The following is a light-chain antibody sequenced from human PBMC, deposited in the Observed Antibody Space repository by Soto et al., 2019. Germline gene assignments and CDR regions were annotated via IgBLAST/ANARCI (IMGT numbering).Light chain of an antibody. Sequence: EIVMTQSPATLSVSPGERATLSCRASQSVSSSLAWYQQKPGQAPRLLIYGASTRATGIPARFSGSGSGTEFTLNISSLQSEDFAVYYCQQYNKWPPWTFGQWTKLEIK. CDR2: GAS. CDR1: QSVSSS. V-gene: IGKV3-15*01. CDR3: QQYNKWPPWT. J-gene: IGKJ2*01.